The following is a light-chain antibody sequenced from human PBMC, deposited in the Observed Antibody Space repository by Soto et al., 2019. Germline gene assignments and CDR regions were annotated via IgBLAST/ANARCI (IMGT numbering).Light chain of an antibody. CDR3: QQRSCWPPL. CDR2: GAS. CDR1: KSIGSY. Sequence: EIGLTQSPTTPSLYPGEKDTLSCRASKSIGSYLGWYQRKPGQVPRLLIHGASNRATGIPARFSGSGSGTDFTLTISSLEPDFFAVYYCQQRSCWPPLFGQGPRLEIK. V-gene: IGKV3-11*01. J-gene: IGKJ5*01.